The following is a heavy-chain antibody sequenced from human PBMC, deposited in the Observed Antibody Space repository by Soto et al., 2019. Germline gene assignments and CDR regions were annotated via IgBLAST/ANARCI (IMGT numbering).Heavy chain of an antibody. J-gene: IGHJ4*02. Sequence: SGPTLVNPTQTLTLTCTFSGFSLITIGLGVGWIRQPPGKALEWLALIYWNDDKRYSPSLKSRLAITKDTSKNQVVLTLTNVDPVDTGTYYCAHSGRYNWNYDYWGQGFPVTVSS. D-gene: IGHD1-7*01. CDR1: GFSLITIGLG. CDR3: AHSGRYNWNYDY. V-gene: IGHV2-5*01. CDR2: IYWNDDK.